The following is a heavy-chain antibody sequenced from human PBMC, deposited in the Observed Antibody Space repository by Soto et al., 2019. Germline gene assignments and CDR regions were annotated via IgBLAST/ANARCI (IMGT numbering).Heavy chain of an antibody. J-gene: IGHJ4*02. CDR3: AKMGRIAARSDFGY. D-gene: IGHD6-6*01. CDR2: ISGSGGST. Sequence: PGGSLRLSCAASGFTFSSYAMSWVRQAPGKGLEWVSAISGSGGSTYYADSVKGRFTITRDNSNNTLYLQMNSLRAEDTAVYYCAKMGRIAARSDFGYWGQGTLVTVSS. V-gene: IGHV3-23*01. CDR1: GFTFSSYA.